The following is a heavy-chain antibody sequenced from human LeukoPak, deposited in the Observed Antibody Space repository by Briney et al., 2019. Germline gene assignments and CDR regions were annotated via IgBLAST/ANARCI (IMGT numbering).Heavy chain of an antibody. CDR2: ISGSGGST. CDR1: GFTFSSYG. D-gene: IGHD3-22*01. V-gene: IGHV3-23*01. CDR3: AKGGYDSSGHRYFDY. Sequence: GGSLRLSCVASGFTFSSYGMNWGRQAPGKGVEWGSGISGSGGSTYYADSVKGRVSISRDNSKNTLFLQMNSLRAEDSGVYYRAKGGYDSSGHRYFDYWGPRTLVTVSS. J-gene: IGHJ4*02.